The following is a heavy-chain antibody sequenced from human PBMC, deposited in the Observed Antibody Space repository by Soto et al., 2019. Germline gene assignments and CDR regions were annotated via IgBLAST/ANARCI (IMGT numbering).Heavy chain of an antibody. CDR1: GYSFTSYW. J-gene: IGHJ6*02. Sequence: VESLKISRKGSGYSFTSYWISWVRQMPGKGLEWMGRFDPSDSYTNYSPSFQGRVSIAADKSISTAYLQWSSLKASDTAIYYWERSPRRPGYYGMDVWGQGTTVTVSS. CDR3: ERSPRRPGYYGMDV. V-gene: IGHV5-10-1*01. CDR2: FDPSDSYT.